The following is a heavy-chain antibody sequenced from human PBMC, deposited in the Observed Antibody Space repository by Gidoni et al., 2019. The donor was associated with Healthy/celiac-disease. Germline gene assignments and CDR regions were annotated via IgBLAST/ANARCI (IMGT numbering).Heavy chain of an antibody. J-gene: IGHJ6*02. D-gene: IGHD3-10*01. Sequence: QVQLVQSGAEVKKPGASVKVSCKASGYTFTGYYMHWVRQAPGQGLEWMGWINPNSGGTNYAQKFQGWVTMTRDTSISTAYMELSRLRSDDTAVYYCARDGGYYYGSGSYSAYYYYGMDVWGQGTTVTVSS. CDR2: INPNSGGT. CDR3: ARDGGYYYGSGSYSAYYYYGMDV. CDR1: GYTFTGYY. V-gene: IGHV1-2*04.